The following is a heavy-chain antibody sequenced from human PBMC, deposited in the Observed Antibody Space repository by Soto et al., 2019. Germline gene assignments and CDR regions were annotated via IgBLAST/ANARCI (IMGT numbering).Heavy chain of an antibody. CDR2: IVPILGIP. CDR3: ARMRGSYAMDV. D-gene: IGHD1-1*01. Sequence: QVQLVQSGAEVKKPGSSVKVSCKASGGTFSSYTITWVRQAPGQGLEWMGRIVPILGIPNYAQKFQGRVTITADKSTSTAYRELSSLRSADTAVYYCARMRGSYAMDVWGQGTTVTVSS. CDR1: GGTFSSYT. V-gene: IGHV1-69*02. J-gene: IGHJ6*02.